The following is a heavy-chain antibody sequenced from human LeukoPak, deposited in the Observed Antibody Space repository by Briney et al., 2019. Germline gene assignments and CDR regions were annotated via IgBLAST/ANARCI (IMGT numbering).Heavy chain of an antibody. J-gene: IGHJ4*02. D-gene: IGHD2-21*01. CDR3: AKDLVHRYCADY. CDR1: GFSFSSHW. CDR2: ISGSGGST. Sequence: GGSLRLSCAASGFSFSSHWVHWVRHAPGKGLEWVSAISGSGGSTYYADSVKGRFTISRDNSKNTLYLQMNSLRAEDTAVYYCAKDLVHRYCADYWGQGTLVTVSS. V-gene: IGHV3-23*01.